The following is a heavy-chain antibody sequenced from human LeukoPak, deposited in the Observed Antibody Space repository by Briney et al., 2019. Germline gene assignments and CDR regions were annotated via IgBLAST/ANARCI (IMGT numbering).Heavy chain of an antibody. Sequence: PGGSLRLSCAASGFTFSNSWMHWVRQVPGKGLVWVSRINHDGSATIYADSVKGRFTFSRDNAKNTLHLQMNSLRVDDTAVYYCVREGAHIAAVGNYFDYWGQGTLVTVSS. CDR2: INHDGSAT. D-gene: IGHD6-13*01. CDR1: GFTFSNSW. CDR3: VREGAHIAAVGNYFDY. J-gene: IGHJ4*02. V-gene: IGHV3-74*01.